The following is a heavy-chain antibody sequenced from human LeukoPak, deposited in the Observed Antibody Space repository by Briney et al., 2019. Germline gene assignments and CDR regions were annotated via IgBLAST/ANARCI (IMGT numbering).Heavy chain of an antibody. CDR3: AKPILSTTSINYYFHY. D-gene: IGHD5/OR15-5a*01. J-gene: IGHJ4*02. V-gene: IGHV3-23*01. Sequence: GGSLRLSCAASGFTFVNYAMSWVRQAPGKGLEWVSTISGSGGSTYYADSVKGRFTTSRDNSKNTLHLQMNSLRADDTAVYYCAKPILSTTSINYYFHYWGQGTLVTVSS. CDR2: ISGSGGST. CDR1: GFTFVNYA.